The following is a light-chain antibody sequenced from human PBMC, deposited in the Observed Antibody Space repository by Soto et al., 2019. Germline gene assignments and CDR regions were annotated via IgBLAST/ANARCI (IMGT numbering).Light chain of an antibody. J-gene: IGKJ1*01. V-gene: IGKV3-20*01. CDR1: QSVDSKY. CDR2: AAS. CDR3: QQYGYSSWT. Sequence: EIVMTQSPGTLSLSPWEIATLSCRASQSVDSKYLAWYQQKPGQAPRILIFAASSRATGIPDRFSGSGSGTDFTLTISRLEPGDFAVYYCQQYGYSSWTFGQGTKVDIK.